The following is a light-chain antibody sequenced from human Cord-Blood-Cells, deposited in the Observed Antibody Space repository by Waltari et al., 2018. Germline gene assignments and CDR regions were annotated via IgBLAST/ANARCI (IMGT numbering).Light chain of an antibody. CDR3: SSYTSSSTVV. CDR1: SSDVGGYNY. J-gene: IGLJ2*01. V-gene: IGLV2-14*01. CDR2: DVS. Sequence: QSALTPPASVSGSPGQSITIPCTGTSSDVGGYNYVSWYQQHPGKAPNLMIYDVSNRPSGVSNRFSGSKSGNTASLTISGLQAEDEAGYYCSSYTSSSTVVFGGGTKLTVL.